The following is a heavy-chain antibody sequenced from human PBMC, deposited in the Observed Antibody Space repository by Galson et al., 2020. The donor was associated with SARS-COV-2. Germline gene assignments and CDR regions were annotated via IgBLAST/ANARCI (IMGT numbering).Heavy chain of an antibody. D-gene: IGHD2-15*01. V-gene: IGHV3-9*01. CDR1: GFTFDDYA. CDR2: ISWNSGSI. J-gene: IGHJ3*02. CDR3: ARARQGFVVEAFDI. Sequence: GGSLRLSCAASGFTFDDYAMHWVRQAPGKGLEWVSGISWNSGSIGYADSVKGRFTISRDNTKNSLYLQMDSLRAEDTALYYCARARQGFVVEAFDIWGQGTMVTVSS.